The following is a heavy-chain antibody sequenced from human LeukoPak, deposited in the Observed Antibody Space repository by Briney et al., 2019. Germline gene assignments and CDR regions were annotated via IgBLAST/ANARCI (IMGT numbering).Heavy chain of an antibody. CDR2: ISGSDGST. Sequence: GGSLRLSCAASGFTFSSYAMSWVRQAPGKGLEWVSGISGSDGSTNYADSVKGRFTISRDNSKNTVSLQMNSLTAEDTALYYCAKDIRRGYNFGYDQFAYWGQGTLVTVSS. D-gene: IGHD5-18*01. V-gene: IGHV3-23*01. J-gene: IGHJ4*02. CDR1: GFTFSSYA. CDR3: AKDIRRGYNFGYDQFAY.